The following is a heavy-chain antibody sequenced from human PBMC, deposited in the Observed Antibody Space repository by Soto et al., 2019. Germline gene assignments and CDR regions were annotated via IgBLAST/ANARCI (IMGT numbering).Heavy chain of an antibody. CDR2: IYNGGST. D-gene: IGHD3-3*01. CDR1: GDYVSSVGFH. J-gene: IGHJ4*02. CDR3: ARAPVGLDTISYFDY. Sequence: SETLSLTCTDGGDYVSSVGFHWAWLLRPPGKGLEWIGYIYNGGSTYYRPSLESRMHMSLXXXXXXXXXXLTYVTAADTAVYFCARAPVGLDTISYFDYWGQGKLVTVSS. V-gene: IGHV4-30-4*01.